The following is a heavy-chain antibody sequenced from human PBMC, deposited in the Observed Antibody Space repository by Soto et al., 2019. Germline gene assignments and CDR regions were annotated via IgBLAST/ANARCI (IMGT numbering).Heavy chain of an antibody. CDR3: ARDWSVRTGYYSFDY. V-gene: IGHV1-18*01. D-gene: IGHD3-9*01. J-gene: IGHJ4*02. CDR1: GYTFTSYG. Sequence: ASVKVSCKASGYTFTSYGISWVRQAPGQGLEWMGWISAYNGNTNYAQKLQGRVTMTTDTSTSTAYMELRSLRSDDTAVYYCARDWSVRTGYYSFDYWGQGTLVTVSS. CDR2: ISAYNGNT.